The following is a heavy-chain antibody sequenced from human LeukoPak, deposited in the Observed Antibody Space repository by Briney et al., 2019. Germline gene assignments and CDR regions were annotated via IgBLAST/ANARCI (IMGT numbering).Heavy chain of an antibody. CDR3: ARRWYYDSSGYYGVWFDP. J-gene: IGHJ5*02. CDR1: GGSISSSSYY. V-gene: IGHV4-39*01. D-gene: IGHD3-22*01. Sequence: SETLSLTCTVSGGSISSSSYYWGWIRQPPGEGLEWIGSIYYSGSTYYNPSLKSRVTISVDTSKNQFSLKLSSVTAADTAVYYCARRWYYDSSGYYGVWFDPWGQGTLVTVSS. CDR2: IYYSGST.